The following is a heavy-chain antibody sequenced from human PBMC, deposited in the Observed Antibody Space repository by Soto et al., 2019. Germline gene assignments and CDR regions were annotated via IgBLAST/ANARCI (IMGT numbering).Heavy chain of an antibody. CDR3: ARSAIHRGGWFRP. D-gene: IGHD2-21*01. V-gene: IGHV4-4*07. J-gene: IGHJ5*02. CDR1: GDSLSTYY. Sequence: SETLSVTCIFSGDSLSTYYWSWIRQPAGKGLEWIGRTYASGSTNYNPSLKGRVSMSVDTSKKQFSLMMISVTAADTAMYYCARSAIHRGGWFRPWGQGVLVTVSS. CDR2: TYASGST.